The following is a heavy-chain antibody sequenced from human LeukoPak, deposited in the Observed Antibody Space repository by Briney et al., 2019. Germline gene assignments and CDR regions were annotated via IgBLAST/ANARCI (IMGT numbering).Heavy chain of an antibody. V-gene: IGHV4-30-4*08. CDR3: ARERPPNYCRSSSYFDY. D-gene: IGHD6-6*01. Sequence: PSQTLSLTCTVSGGSISSGDYYWSWIRQPPGKGLEWIGYIYYSGSTYYNPSLKSRVTISVDTSKNQFSLKLSSVTPADTAAYYCARERPPNYCRSSSYFDYWGQGTLVNGSS. CDR2: IYYSGST. J-gene: IGHJ4*02. CDR1: GGSISSGDYY.